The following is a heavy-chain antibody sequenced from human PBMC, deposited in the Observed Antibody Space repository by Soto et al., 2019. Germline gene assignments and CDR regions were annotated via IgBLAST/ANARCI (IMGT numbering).Heavy chain of an antibody. CDR3: ARERGGAIIVGVTGTFDV. J-gene: IGHJ3*01. Sequence: QVQLVQSGVEVKKPGSSVKVSCKASGGTFSSYAISWVRQAPGQGLEWMGGIIAILGKANYAEKIQGRVTITADESTSTAYMELSSLRSEDTAVYYCARERGGAIIVGVTGTFDVWGQGTLVTVSS. CDR2: IIAILGKA. V-gene: IGHV1-69*01. D-gene: IGHD3-22*01. CDR1: GGTFSSYA.